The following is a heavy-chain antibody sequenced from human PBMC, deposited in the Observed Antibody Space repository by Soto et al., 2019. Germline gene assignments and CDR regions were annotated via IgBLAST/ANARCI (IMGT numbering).Heavy chain of an antibody. J-gene: IGHJ4*02. Sequence: XSVQVSCXGSGSTFTFYYMHLVRQAPGQGLEWMGWINPKSGGRNYSQKFQGRVTMTRDTYISTAYMELSRLRYDDTAVYYCARPPLRILQNSAFDDWGQGTLVTVSS. CDR2: INPKSGGR. V-gene: IGHV1-2*02. CDR3: ARPPLRILQNSAFDD. CDR1: GSTFTFYY.